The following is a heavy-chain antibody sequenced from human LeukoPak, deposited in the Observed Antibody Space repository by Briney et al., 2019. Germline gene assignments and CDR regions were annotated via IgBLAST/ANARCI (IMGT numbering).Heavy chain of an antibody. CDR3: ARGKVDTAMVPWDY. CDR2: IIPILGIA. J-gene: IGHJ4*02. D-gene: IGHD5-18*01. CDR1: GGTFSSYA. Sequence: GASVKVSCKASGGTFSSYAISWVRQAPGQGLEWMGRIIPILGIANYAQKFQGRVTITADKSTSTAYMGLSSLRSEDTAVYYCARGKVDTAMVPWDYWGQGTLVTVSS. V-gene: IGHV1-69*04.